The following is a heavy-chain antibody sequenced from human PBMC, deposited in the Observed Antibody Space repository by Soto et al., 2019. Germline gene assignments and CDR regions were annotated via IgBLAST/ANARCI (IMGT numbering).Heavy chain of an antibody. CDR2: SKNKADSYTS. CDR1: GFTFSDHY. J-gene: IGHJ1*01. V-gene: IGHV3-72*01. Sequence: EVQLVESGGGLVQPGGSLRLSCAASGFTFSDHYMDWVRQAPGKGLEWVGRSKNKADSYTSEYAASVKGRVTISSDGSLSSLVLQMIFLRTEDTVLYYCTVCGCGNDFGGAWCQGCRINVSS. D-gene: IGHD3-16*01. CDR3: TVCGCGNDFGGA.